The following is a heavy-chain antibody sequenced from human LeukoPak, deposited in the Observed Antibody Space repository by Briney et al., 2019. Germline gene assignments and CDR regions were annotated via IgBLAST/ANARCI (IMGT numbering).Heavy chain of an antibody. CDR3: ARGDWDVDFDY. D-gene: IGHD2-21*02. V-gene: IGHV4-59*01. Sequence: SENLSLTCTVSGGSISSYYWSWIRQPPGKGLEWIGYIYYSGSTNYNPSLKSRVTISADTSKNQFSLKLSSVTAADTAVYYCARGDWDVDFDYWGQGTLVTVSS. CDR2: IYYSGST. J-gene: IGHJ4*02. CDR1: GGSISSYY.